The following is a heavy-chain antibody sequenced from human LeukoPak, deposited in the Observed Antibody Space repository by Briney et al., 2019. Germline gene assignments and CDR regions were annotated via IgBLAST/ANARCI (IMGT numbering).Heavy chain of an antibody. V-gene: IGHV4-59*12. J-gene: IGHJ4*02. CDR1: GDSFSLYY. Sequence: SETLSLTCTFSGDSFSLYYWSWIRQPPGKGLEWIGNIYQSGVTKYNPSLKSRVTISVDTSKNQFSLKLSSVTAADTAVYYCARDTGYSSGWYGYWGQGTLVTVSS. CDR3: ARDTGYSSGWYGY. D-gene: IGHD6-19*01. CDR2: IYQSGVT.